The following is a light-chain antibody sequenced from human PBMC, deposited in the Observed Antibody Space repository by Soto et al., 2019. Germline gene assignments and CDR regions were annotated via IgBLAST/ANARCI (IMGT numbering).Light chain of an antibody. Sequence: QSVLTQPPSASGTPGQRVTISCSGSRSSIGSNTVNWYQHLPGSAPKLLIYSNNHRPSGVPDRFSASKAGASASLAISGLQAEDEADYYCSSYAGSNNLNVFGTGTKLTVL. V-gene: IGLV1-44*01. CDR3: SSYAGSNNLNV. J-gene: IGLJ1*01. CDR1: RSSIGSNT. CDR2: SNN.